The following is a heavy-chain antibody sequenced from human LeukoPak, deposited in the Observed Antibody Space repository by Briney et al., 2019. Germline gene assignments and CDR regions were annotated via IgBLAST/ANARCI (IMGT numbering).Heavy chain of an antibody. V-gene: IGHV3-30*02. D-gene: IGHD3-9*01. CDR1: GFTFSSYG. CDR3: ARGPNYDILTGWRKTHNAFDI. J-gene: IGHJ3*02. Sequence: GGSLRLSCSASGFTFSSYGMHWVRQAPGKGLEWVAFIRSDGSNKYYADSVKGRFTISRDNYKNTLYLQMTSLRAEDTAVYYCARGPNYDILTGWRKTHNAFDIWGQGTMVTVSS. CDR2: IRSDGSNK.